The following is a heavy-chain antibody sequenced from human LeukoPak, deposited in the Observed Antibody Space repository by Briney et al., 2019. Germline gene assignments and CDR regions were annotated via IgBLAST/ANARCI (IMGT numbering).Heavy chain of an antibody. J-gene: IGHJ4*02. CDR1: GFTVGNNY. CDR2: IFSHGET. CDR3: ARDPPAVSINTYA. Sequence: GGSLRLSCAASGFTVGNNYMNWVRQAPGKGLEWVSLIFSHGETSYEDSMKGRFTISRDNSKDTLYLQMNGLRVEDTAVYYCARDPPAVSINTYAWGQGTLVTVSS. D-gene: IGHD2-8*01. V-gene: IGHV3-66*01.